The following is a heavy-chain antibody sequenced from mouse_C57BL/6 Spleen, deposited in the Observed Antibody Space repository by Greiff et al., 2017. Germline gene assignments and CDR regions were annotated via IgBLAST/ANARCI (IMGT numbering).Heavy chain of an antibody. D-gene: IGHD1-1*01. V-gene: IGHV1-53*01. CDR1: GYTFTSYW. CDR2: INPSNGGT. J-gene: IGHJ2*01. CDR3: ARIGMGDYYGSSPFDY. Sequence: VKLMESGTELVKPGASVKLSCKASGYTFTSYWMHWVKQRPGQGLEWIGNINPSNGGTNYNEKFKSKATLTVDKSSSTAYMQLSSLTSEDSAVYYCARIGMGDYYGSSPFDYWGQGTTLTVSS.